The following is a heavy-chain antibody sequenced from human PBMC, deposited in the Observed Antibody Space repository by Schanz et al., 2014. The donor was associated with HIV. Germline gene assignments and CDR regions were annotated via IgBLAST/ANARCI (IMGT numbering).Heavy chain of an antibody. CDR2: ISYDAVNK. Sequence: VQLVESGGGVVQPGRSLRLSCAASGLTFNSFGIHWVRQAPGKGLEWVAVISYDAVNKFYADSVQGRFTISRDDSKNTVSLQMTALRTEDTAIYYCAKPEYDSSGNSQTHFDYWGQGTPVSVSS. J-gene: IGHJ4*02. D-gene: IGHD3-22*01. CDR1: GLTFNSFG. V-gene: IGHV3-30*18. CDR3: AKPEYDSSGNSQTHFDY.